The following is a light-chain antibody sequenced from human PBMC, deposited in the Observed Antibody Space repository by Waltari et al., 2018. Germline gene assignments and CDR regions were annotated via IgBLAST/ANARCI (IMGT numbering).Light chain of an antibody. J-gene: IGLJ2*01. CDR1: SSDVGGYNY. Sequence: QSALTQPASVSGSPGPSITISCTGTSSDVGGYNYVSWYQQHPGKAPKLMIYEVSNRPSGVSNRFSGSKSGNTASLTISGLQAEDEADYYCSSYTSSSIYVVFGGGTKLTVL. CDR3: SSYTSSSIYVV. CDR2: EVS. V-gene: IGLV2-14*01.